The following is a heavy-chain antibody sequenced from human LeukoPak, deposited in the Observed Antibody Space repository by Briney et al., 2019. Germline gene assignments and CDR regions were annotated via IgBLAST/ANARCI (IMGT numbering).Heavy chain of an antibody. CDR3: AREGYGSGSYYGYFQH. CDR1: GGSISSYY. Sequence: KASETLSLTCTVSGGSISSYYWSWIRQPAGKGLEWIGRIYTSGSTNYNPSLKSRVTMSVDTSKNQFSLKLSSVTAADTAVYYCAREGYGSGSYYGYFQHWGQGTLVTVSS. D-gene: IGHD3-10*01. V-gene: IGHV4-4*07. CDR2: IYTSGST. J-gene: IGHJ1*01.